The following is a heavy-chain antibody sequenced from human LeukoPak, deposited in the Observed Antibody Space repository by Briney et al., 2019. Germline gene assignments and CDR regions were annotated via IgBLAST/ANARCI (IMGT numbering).Heavy chain of an antibody. CDR3: ARGAPPDY. CDR2: ISYDGSNK. V-gene: IGHV3-30*04. J-gene: IGHJ4*02. CDR1: GFTFSSYA. Sequence: PGGSLRLSCAASGFTFSSYAMHWVRQAPGKGLEWVAVISYDGSNKCYADSVKGRFTISRDNSKNTLYLQMNSLRAEDTAVYYCARGAPPDYWGQGTLVTVSS.